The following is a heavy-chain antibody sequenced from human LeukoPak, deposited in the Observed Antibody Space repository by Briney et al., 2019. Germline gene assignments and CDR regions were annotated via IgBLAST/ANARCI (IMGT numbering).Heavy chain of an antibody. D-gene: IGHD1-26*01. J-gene: IGHJ4*02. CDR1: GGSISSYY. CDR3: ARGATPRDY. Sequence: PSETLPFTCTVSGGSISSYYWSWIRQPPGKGLEWIGYIYYSGSTNYNPSLKSRVTISVDTSKNQFSLRLSSVTAADTAVYYCARGATPRDYWGQGTLVTVSS. V-gene: IGHV4-59*08. CDR2: IYYSGST.